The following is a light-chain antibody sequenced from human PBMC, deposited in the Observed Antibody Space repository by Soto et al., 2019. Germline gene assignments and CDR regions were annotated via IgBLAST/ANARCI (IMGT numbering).Light chain of an antibody. V-gene: IGLV1-40*01. J-gene: IGLJ3*02. CDR3: QSYDSSLSGLV. CDR1: SSNIGAGYD. Sequence: QSVLTQPPSVSGAPGQRVTISCTESSSNIGAGYDVHWYQQLPGTAPKLLIYGNSNRPSGVPDRFSGSKSGTSASLAITGRQAEDEADYYCQSYDSSLSGLVFGGGTKVTVL. CDR2: GNS.